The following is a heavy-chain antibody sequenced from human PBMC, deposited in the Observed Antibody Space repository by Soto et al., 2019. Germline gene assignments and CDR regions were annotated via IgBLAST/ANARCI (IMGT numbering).Heavy chain of an antibody. CDR3: ARKVVEVAQPGVYYYYGMDV. CDR2: IDWDDDK. V-gene: IGHV2-70*01. D-gene: IGHD2-21*01. J-gene: IGHJ6*02. CDR1: GFSLSTSGMC. Sequence: GPTLEPTQTLTLTCTFSGFSLSTSGMCVSWIRQPPGKALEWLALIDWDDDKYYSTSLKTRLTISKDTSKNQVVLTMTNMDPVDTATYYCARKVVEVAQPGVYYYYGMDVWGQGTTVTVSS.